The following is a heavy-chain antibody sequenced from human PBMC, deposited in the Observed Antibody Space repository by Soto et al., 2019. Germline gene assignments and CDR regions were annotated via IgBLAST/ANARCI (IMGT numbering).Heavy chain of an antibody. CDR3: AFAIFGELPKGGST. Sequence: ASVKVSCKASGYTFTSYDINWVLQATGQGLEWMGWMNPNSGNTGYAQKFQGRVTMTRNTSISTAYMELSSLRSEDTAVYYCAFAIFGELPKGGSTWGQGTLVTVSS. CDR1: GYTFTSYD. D-gene: IGHD3-10*02. CDR2: MNPNSGNT. V-gene: IGHV1-8*01. J-gene: IGHJ5*02.